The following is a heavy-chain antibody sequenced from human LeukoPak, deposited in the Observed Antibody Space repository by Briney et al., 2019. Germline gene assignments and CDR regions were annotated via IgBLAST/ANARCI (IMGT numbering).Heavy chain of an antibody. V-gene: IGHV3-33*01. D-gene: IGHD3-16*01. Sequence: GGSLRLSCAASGFTFNRYGLHWVRQAPGKGLERVATIWYDGSNKYYVDSVKGRITISRDNSNNTLYLQMNSLRAEDTAVYYCAREGAQGFDYWGQGTLVTVSS. J-gene: IGHJ4*02. CDR1: GFTFNRYG. CDR3: AREGAQGFDY. CDR2: IWYDGSNK.